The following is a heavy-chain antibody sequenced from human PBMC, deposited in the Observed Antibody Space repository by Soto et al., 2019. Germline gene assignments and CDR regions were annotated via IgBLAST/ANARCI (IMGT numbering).Heavy chain of an antibody. CDR3: ATTSGSG. D-gene: IGHD3-10*01. CDR2: ISSSSSYI. Sequence: EVQLVESGGGLVKPGGSLRLSCAASGFTFSSYSMNWVRQAPGKGLEWVSSISSSSSYIYYADSVKVRFTISRDDAKNSLYLQMNSLRAEDTAVFSCATTSGSGWGQGTLVTVSS. CDR1: GFTFSSYS. J-gene: IGHJ4*02. V-gene: IGHV3-21*01.